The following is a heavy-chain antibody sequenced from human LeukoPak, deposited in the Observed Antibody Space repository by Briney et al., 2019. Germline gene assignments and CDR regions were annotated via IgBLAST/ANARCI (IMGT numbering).Heavy chain of an antibody. V-gene: IGHV1-18*01. CDR3: ARGAYYSNYHVAGP. D-gene: IGHD4-11*01. CDR2: ISAYNGNT. CDR1: GYTFTSYG. J-gene: IGHJ5*02. Sequence: ASVKVSCKASGYTFTSYGISWVRQAPGHGLEWMGWISAYNGNTDYAQKLQGRVTMTTDTSTSTAYMELRSLRSDDTAVYYCARGAYYSNYHVAGPWGQGTLVTVSS.